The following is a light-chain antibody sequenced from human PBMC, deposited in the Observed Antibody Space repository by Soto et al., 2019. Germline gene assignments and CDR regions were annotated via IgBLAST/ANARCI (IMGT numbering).Light chain of an antibody. CDR1: SSDVGSYNL. Sequence: QSVLTQHAYVSGSPGQSITISCTGTSSDVGSYNLVSWYQQHPGKAPKLMIYEGSKRPSGVSNRFSGSKSGNTASLTISGLQAEDEADYYCCSYAGSSTFVFGTGTKVTVL. CDR2: EGS. V-gene: IGLV2-23*01. CDR3: CSYAGSSTFV. J-gene: IGLJ1*01.